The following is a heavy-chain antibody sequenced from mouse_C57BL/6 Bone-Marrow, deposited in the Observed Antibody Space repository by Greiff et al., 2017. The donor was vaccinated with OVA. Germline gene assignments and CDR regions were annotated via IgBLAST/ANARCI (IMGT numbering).Heavy chain of an antibody. V-gene: IGHV1-81*01. CDR2: IYPRSGNT. CDR3: AREERLGAY. J-gene: IGHJ3*01. D-gene: IGHD4-1*01. CDR1: GYTFTSYG. Sequence: VQLQQSGAELVRPGASVKLSCKASGYTFTSYGISWVKQRTGQGLEWIGEIYPRSGNTYYNEKFKGKATLTADKSSSTAYMELRSLTSEDSAVYFCAREERLGAYWGQGTLVTVSA.